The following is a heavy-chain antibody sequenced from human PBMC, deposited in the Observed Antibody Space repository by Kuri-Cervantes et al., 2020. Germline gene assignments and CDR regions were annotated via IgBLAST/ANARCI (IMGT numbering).Heavy chain of an antibody. Sequence: GSLRLSCAVSGGSISSGGYSWSWIRQPPGKGLEWIGYIYYSGSTNYNPSLKSRVTISVDTSKNQFSLKLSSVTAADTAVYYCARDSYYDFWSGYYYYYMDVWGKGTTVTVSS. V-gene: IGHV4-61*08. CDR3: ARDSYYDFWSGYYYYYMDV. CDR1: GGSISSGGYS. J-gene: IGHJ6*03. CDR2: IYYSGST. D-gene: IGHD3-3*01.